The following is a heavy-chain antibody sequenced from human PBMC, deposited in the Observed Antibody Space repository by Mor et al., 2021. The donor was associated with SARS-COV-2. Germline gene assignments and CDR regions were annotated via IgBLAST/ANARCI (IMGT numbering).Heavy chain of an antibody. Sequence: VAVIWYDGSNKYYADSVKGRFTISRDNSKNTLYLQMNSLRAEDTAVYYCARTRDRLPVGHYYGSGSNPSADAFDIWGQGTMVT. J-gene: IGHJ3*02. D-gene: IGHD3-10*01. CDR2: IWYDGSNK. V-gene: IGHV3-33*01. CDR3: ARTRDRLPVGHYYGSGSNPSADAFDI.